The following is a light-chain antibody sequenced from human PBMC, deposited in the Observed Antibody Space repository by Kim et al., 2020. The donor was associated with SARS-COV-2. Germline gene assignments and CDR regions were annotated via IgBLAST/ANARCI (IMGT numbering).Light chain of an antibody. CDR3: QSWGV. V-gene: IGLV4-69*01. Sequence: ASLGASVKLTCTLNSGHSGKAIAWHQQQPEKGPRYLMKVNNDGSHSKGDGIPDRFSGSSSGAERYLTISSLQSVDEADYYCQSWGVFGGGTKLTVL. J-gene: IGLJ3*02. CDR2: VNNDGSH. CDR1: SGHSGKA.